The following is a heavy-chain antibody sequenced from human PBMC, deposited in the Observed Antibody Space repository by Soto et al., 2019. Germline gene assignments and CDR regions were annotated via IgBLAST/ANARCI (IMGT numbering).Heavy chain of an antibody. CDR3: VRDRRIYYSDPHDEFVASDYEV. Sequence: QVQLIQSEAEVKKPGSSVRVSCTASGGIFGSHGFSWVRQAPGQRREWVGGFIPIFRTLTYTEKFQARVSIVADESKNTVYLDLSSLTSEDTAVYYCVRDRRIYYSDPHDEFVASDYEVWGQGTMVSVSS. V-gene: IGHV1-69*01. CDR2: FIPIFRTL. CDR1: GGIFGSHG. D-gene: IGHD3-22*01. J-gene: IGHJ3*01.